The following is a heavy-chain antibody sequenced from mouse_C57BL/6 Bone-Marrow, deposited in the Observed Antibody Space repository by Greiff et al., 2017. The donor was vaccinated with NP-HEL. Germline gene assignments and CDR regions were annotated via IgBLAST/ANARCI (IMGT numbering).Heavy chain of an antibody. CDR2: IDPNSGGT. V-gene: IGHV1-72*01. Sequence: QVQLQQPGAELVKPGASVKLSCKASGYTFTSYWMHWVKQRPGRGLEWIGRIDPNSGGTKYNEKFKSKATLTVDKPSSTAYMQISSLTSEDSAVYYCAREDYYGSSAWFAYWGQGTLVTVSA. D-gene: IGHD1-1*01. CDR3: AREDYYGSSAWFAY. CDR1: GYTFTSYW. J-gene: IGHJ3*01.